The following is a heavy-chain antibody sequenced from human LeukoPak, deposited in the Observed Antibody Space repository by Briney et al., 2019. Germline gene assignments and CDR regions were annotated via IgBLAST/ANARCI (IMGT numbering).Heavy chain of an antibody. CDR1: GFTFSSYT. CDR3: ARDRAVYSDSRGYYPDAFDI. CDR2: ISYDGTNK. D-gene: IGHD3-22*01. Sequence: PGGSLRLSCAASGFTFSSYTMHWVRQAPGKSLEWVIVISYDGTNKYYADSVKGRFTISRDNSKNTVFLQMNYLRAEDTAVYYCARDRAVYSDSRGYYPDAFDIWGQGTMVTVSS. J-gene: IGHJ3*02. V-gene: IGHV3-30-3*01.